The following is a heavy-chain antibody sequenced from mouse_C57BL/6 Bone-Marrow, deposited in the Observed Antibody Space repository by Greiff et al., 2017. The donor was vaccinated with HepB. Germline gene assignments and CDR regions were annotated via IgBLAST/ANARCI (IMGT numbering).Heavy chain of an antibody. D-gene: IGHD2-2*01. CDR3: AIWRVTPDYAMDY. CDR1: GYTFTSYW. V-gene: IGHV1-74*01. J-gene: IGHJ4*01. CDR2: IYPSDSDT. Sequence: QVQLQQPGAELVKPGASVKLSCKASGYTFTSYWMHWVKQRPGQGLEWIGRIYPSDSDTNYNQKFKGKATVTVDKSSSTAYMQLSSLTSADSAVYYCAIWRVTPDYAMDYWGQGTSVTVSS.